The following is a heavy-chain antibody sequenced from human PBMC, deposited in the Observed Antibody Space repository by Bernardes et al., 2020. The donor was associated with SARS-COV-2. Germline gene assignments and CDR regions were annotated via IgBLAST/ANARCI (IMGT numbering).Heavy chain of an antibody. CDR2: IYYSGST. CDR3: VRGPRPDDFWSGLYYGMDV. V-gene: IGHV4-59*01. Sequence: SETLSLTCTVSGGSISSFYWNWIRQPPGKKLEWIGYIYYSGSTNYNPSLRSRVTISVDTSKNQFSLKLTSVIAADTAVYYCVRGPRPDDFWSGLYYGMDVWGLGTTVTVSS. CDR1: GGSISSFY. J-gene: IGHJ6*02. D-gene: IGHD3-3*01.